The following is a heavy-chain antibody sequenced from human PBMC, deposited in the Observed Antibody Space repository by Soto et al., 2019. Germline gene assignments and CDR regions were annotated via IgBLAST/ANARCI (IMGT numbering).Heavy chain of an antibody. D-gene: IGHD2-2*01. CDR2: VYPGDSDT. CDR3: ARLLRPAPQDGMDV. CDR1: GYSFSNYW. Sequence: PGESLKISCRASGYSFSNYWIGWVRQMPGKGLEWMGIVYPGDSDTRYSPSFQGQVTISADKSISTAYLQWCSLKASDTAMYYCARLLRPAPQDGMDVWGQGTTVPVSS. J-gene: IGHJ6*02. V-gene: IGHV5-51*01.